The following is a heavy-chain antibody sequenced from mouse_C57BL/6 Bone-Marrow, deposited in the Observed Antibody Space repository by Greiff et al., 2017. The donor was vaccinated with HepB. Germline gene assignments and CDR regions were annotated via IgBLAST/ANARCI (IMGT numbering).Heavy chain of an antibody. J-gene: IGHJ2*01. D-gene: IGHD1-1*01. CDR1: GFTFSDFY. CDR2: SRNKANDYTT. V-gene: IGHV7-1*01. CDR3: ARANYYYGIDY. Sequence: EVQGVESGGGLVQSGRSLRLSCATSGFTFSDFYMEWVRQAPGKGLEWIAASRNKANDYTTEYSASVKGRFIVSRDTSQSILYLQMNALRAEDTAIYYCARANYYYGIDYWGQGTTLTVSS.